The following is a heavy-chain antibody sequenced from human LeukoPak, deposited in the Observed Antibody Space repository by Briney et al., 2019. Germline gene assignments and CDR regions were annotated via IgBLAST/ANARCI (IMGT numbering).Heavy chain of an antibody. J-gene: IGHJ6*02. CDR2: IYYSGST. CDR1: GGSISGGGYY. Sequence: SQTLSLTCTVSGGSISGGGYYWSWIRQHPGKGLEWIGYIYYSGSTYYNPSLKSRVTISVDTSKNQFSLKLSSVTAADTAVYYCARELRGSEQYGMDVWGQGTTVTVSS. D-gene: IGHD3-10*01. V-gene: IGHV4-31*03. CDR3: ARELRGSEQYGMDV.